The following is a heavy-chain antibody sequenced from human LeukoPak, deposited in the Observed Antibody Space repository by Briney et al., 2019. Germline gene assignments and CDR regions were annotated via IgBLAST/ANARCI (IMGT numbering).Heavy chain of an antibody. Sequence: PSETLSLTCTVSGGSIISSAYSWGWIRQPPGKGLEYIGNIYYSGSAYYNPSLKSRVTLSVDTSNNQFSLRLTSVTAADTAVYYCATLAGESWGQGTVVTVSS. V-gene: IGHV4-39*01. J-gene: IGHJ5*02. D-gene: IGHD1-26*01. CDR2: IYYSGSA. CDR3: ATLAGES. CDR1: GGSIISSAYS.